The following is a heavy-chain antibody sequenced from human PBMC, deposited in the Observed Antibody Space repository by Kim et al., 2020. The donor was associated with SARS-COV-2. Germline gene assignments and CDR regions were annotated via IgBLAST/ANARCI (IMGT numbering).Heavy chain of an antibody. Sequence: SVKVSCKASGGTFSSYAISWVRQAPGQGLEWMGRIIPILGIANYAQKFQGRVTITADKSTSTAYMELSSLRSEDTAVYYCAREGAGDYYDILTALYPEPPFDYWGQGTLVTVSS. CDR3: AREGAGDYYDILTALYPEPPFDY. CDR2: IIPILGIA. D-gene: IGHD3-9*01. V-gene: IGHV1-69*04. J-gene: IGHJ4*02. CDR1: GGTFSSYA.